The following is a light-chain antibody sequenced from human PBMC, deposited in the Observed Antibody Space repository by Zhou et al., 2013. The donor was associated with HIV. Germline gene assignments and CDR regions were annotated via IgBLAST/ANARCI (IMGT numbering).Light chain of an antibody. CDR1: QNISQW. J-gene: IGKJ1*01. Sequence: DIQMTQSPSTLPASVGDRVTITCRASQNISQWLAWYQQTPGQAPKLLIYKASLLQIGVPSRFSGRGSGTDFALTISGLQPDDFVTYYCQNSWIFGQGTRL. V-gene: IGKV1-5*03. CDR2: KAS. CDR3: QNSWI.